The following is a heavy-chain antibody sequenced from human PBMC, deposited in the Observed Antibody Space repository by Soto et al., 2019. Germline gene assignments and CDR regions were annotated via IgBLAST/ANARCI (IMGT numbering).Heavy chain of an antibody. J-gene: IGHJ4*02. D-gene: IGHD3-10*01. CDR2: INPNSGNT. CDR3: ARVPEYGSGSYDDC. V-gene: IGHV1-8*01. CDR1: GYTFTSYD. Sequence: ASVKVSCTASGYTFTSYDINWVRQATGQGLEWMGWINPNSGNTGYAQNFQGRVTMTRDTSISTVYMELSSLRSEDTAVYYCARVPEYGSGSYDDCWGQGTLVTVSS.